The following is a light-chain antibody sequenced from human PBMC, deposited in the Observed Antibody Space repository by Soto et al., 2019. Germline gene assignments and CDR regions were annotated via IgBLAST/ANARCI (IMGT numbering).Light chain of an antibody. J-gene: IGKJ1*01. CDR1: QGIGND. CDR2: AAS. CDR3: LQHNSYPLT. V-gene: IGKV1-17*01. Sequence: DIQMTQSPSSLSASVGDRVTITCRASQGIGNDLGWYQQKPGKAPKRLIYAASSLQSGVPSRFSGSGSGTEFTLTISSLQPEDFAAYYCLQHNSYPLTFAQGTKVEIK.